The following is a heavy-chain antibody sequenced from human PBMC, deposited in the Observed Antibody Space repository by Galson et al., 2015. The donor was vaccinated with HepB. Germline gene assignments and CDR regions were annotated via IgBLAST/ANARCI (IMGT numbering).Heavy chain of an antibody. D-gene: IGHD2-2*02. CDR3: ARVRYCSSTSCYTFDY. V-gene: IGHV1-18*01. J-gene: IGHJ4*02. CDR1: GYTFTSYD. Sequence: SVKVSCKASGYTFTSYDISWVRQAPGQGLEWMGWISAYNGNTNYAQKLQGRVTMTTDTSTSTAYMELRSLRSDDTAVYYCARVRYCSSTSCYTFDYWGQGTLVTVSS. CDR2: ISAYNGNT.